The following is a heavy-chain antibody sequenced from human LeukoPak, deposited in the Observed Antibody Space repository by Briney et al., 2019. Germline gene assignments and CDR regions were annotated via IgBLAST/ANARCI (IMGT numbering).Heavy chain of an antibody. CDR3: ARVYYDYVWGSYRDDAFDI. J-gene: IGHJ3*02. Sequence: GGSLRLSCAASGFTFSIYGMHWVRQAPGKGLEWVAFIRHDESNNYYADSVKGRFTISRDTSKNTLYLQLNSLRAEDTAVYYCARVYYDYVWGSYRDDAFDIWGQGTMVTVSS. CDR2: IRHDESNN. D-gene: IGHD3-16*02. V-gene: IGHV3-30*02. CDR1: GFTFSIYG.